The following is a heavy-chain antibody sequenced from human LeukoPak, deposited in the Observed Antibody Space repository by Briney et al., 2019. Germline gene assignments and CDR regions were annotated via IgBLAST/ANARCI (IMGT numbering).Heavy chain of an antibody. V-gene: IGHV1-69*01. J-gene: IGHJ4*02. CDR2: IIPIFGTA. CDR1: GGTFSSYA. D-gene: IGHD6-13*01. Sequence: SVKVSCKASGGTFSSYAINWVRQAPGQGLEWMGGIIPIFGTANYAQKFQGRVTITADESTSTAYMDLSSLRSEDTAVYYCARDRAAAGTWFDYWGQGTLVTVSS. CDR3: ARDRAAAGTWFDY.